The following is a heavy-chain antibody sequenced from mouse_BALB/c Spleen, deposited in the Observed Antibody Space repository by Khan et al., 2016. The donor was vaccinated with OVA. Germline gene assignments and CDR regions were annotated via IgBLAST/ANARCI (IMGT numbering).Heavy chain of an antibody. CDR2: IWSDGST. Sequence: VQLQESGPGLVAPSQSLSITCTISGFSLTNYGVHWIRQPPGKGLEWLVVIWSDGSTTYNSALKSRLTITKDNSKSQVSLQMNSLQTDDTAIYFCARQPYYHYNIMDYWGQGTSVTVSS. CDR1: GFSLTNYG. V-gene: IGHV2-6-1*01. J-gene: IGHJ4*01. CDR3: ARQPYYHYNIMDY. D-gene: IGHD2-10*01.